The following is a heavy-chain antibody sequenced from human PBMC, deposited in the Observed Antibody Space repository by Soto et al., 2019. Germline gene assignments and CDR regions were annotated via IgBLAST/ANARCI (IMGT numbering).Heavy chain of an antibody. CDR2: IYPGDSDI. D-gene: IGHD3-10*01. Sequence: GESLKISCKGSGYSFISYWIGWVRQMPGKGLEWMGIIYPGDSDIRYSPSFQGQVTISADKSINTAYLQWSSLKAADTAMYYCAGSGITMVRGVKGYYYYGMDVWGQGTTVTVSS. J-gene: IGHJ6*02. CDR1: GYSFISYW. CDR3: AGSGITMVRGVKGYYYYGMDV. V-gene: IGHV5-51*01.